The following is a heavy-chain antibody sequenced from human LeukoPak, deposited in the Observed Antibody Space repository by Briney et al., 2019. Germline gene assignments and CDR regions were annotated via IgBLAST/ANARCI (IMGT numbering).Heavy chain of an antibody. Sequence: SETLSLTCTVSGGSISSYYWSWIRQPPGKGLGWIGYIYYSGSTNYNPSLKSRVTISVDTSKNQFSLKLSSVTAADTAVYYCAREGYPVSAFDIWGQGTMVTVSS. CDR2: IYYSGST. CDR1: GGSISSYY. V-gene: IGHV4-59*12. CDR3: AREGYPVSAFDI. D-gene: IGHD5-18*01. J-gene: IGHJ3*02.